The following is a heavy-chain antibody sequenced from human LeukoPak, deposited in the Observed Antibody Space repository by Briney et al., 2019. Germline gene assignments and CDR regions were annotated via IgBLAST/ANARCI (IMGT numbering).Heavy chain of an antibody. J-gene: IGHJ4*02. V-gene: IGHV3-23*01. CDR1: GFTFSSYA. CDR2: ISGSGGST. Sequence: PGGSLRLSCAASGFTFSSYAMSWVRQAPGKGLEWVSAISGSGGSTYYADSVKGRFTIPRDNSKNTLYLQMNSLRAEDTAVYYCAKAPAYMVRGVRHFDYWGQGTLVTVSS. D-gene: IGHD3-10*01. CDR3: AKAPAYMVRGVRHFDY.